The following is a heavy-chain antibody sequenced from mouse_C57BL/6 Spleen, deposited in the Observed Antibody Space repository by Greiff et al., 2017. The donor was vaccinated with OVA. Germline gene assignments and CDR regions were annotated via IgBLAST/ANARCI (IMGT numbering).Heavy chain of an antibody. CDR2: IDPENGDT. V-gene: IGHV14-4*01. D-gene: IGHD1-1*01. CDR3: TLTTVVVNWYFDV. CDR1: GFNIKDDY. J-gene: IGHJ1*03. Sequence: VQLQQSGAELVRPGASVKLSCTASGFNIKDDYMHWVKQRPEQGLAWIGWIDPENGDTEYASKFQGKATITADTSSNTAYLQLSSLTSEDTAVYDCTLTTVVVNWYFDVWGTGTTVTVAS.